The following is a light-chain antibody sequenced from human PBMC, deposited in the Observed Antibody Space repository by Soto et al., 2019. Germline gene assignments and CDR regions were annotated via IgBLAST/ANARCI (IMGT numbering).Light chain of an antibody. CDR3: QQYAYPPWT. CDR1: QSVTSTY. Sequence: DTVLTQSPGTLSLSPGERATLSCRASQSVTSTYLAWYQHRPGQAPMLLIYGASTRATGIPDRFSGSGSGTDFTLTISRLEPEDFAVYYCQQYAYPPWTFGHGTKVEIK. V-gene: IGKV3-20*01. J-gene: IGKJ1*01. CDR2: GAS.